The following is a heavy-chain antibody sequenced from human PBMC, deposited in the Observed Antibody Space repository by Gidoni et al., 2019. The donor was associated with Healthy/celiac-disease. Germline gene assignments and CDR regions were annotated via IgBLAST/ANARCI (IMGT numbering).Heavy chain of an antibody. J-gene: IGHJ3*02. V-gene: IGHV4-59*01. D-gene: IGHD6-13*01. CDR1: GGSISSYY. Sequence: QVQLQESGPGLVKPSETLSLTCTVPGGSISSYYWRWIRQPPGKGLEWIGYIYYSGSTNYNPSLKSRVTISVDTSKNQFSLKLSSVTAADTAVYYCARGLGSSRSNAFDIWGQGTMVTVSS. CDR3: ARGLGSSRSNAFDI. CDR2: IYYSGST.